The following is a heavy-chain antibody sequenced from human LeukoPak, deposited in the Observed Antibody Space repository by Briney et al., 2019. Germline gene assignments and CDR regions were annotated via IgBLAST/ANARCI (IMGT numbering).Heavy chain of an antibody. Sequence: PGGSLRLSCAASGFTFSSYAMSWVRQAPGKGLEWVSYISSGGTTIYYADSVEGRFTISRDNAKNSLYLQMNSLRGEDTAVYYCARYSGYDSRYFDYWGQGTPVTVSS. J-gene: IGHJ4*02. CDR3: ARYSGYDSRYFDY. CDR2: ISSGGTTI. D-gene: IGHD5-12*01. V-gene: IGHV3-48*04. CDR1: GFTFSSYA.